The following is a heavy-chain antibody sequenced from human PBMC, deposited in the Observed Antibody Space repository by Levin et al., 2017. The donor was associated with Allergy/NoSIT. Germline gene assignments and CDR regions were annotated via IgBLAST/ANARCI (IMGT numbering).Heavy chain of an antibody. CDR2: INRIFGTT. CDR1: GGSFTSYI. V-gene: IGHV1-69*06. D-gene: IGHD2-21*01. Sequence: PLASVKVSCKASGGSFTSYIVGWVRQAPGQGLEWIGGINRIFGTTDYAQRLQGRVTITADKSTDTVYMELTDLRSDDTAIYYCARSTIESSGHIPGGDYWGPGTQVIVSP. CDR3: ARSTIESSGHIPGGDY. J-gene: IGHJ4*02.